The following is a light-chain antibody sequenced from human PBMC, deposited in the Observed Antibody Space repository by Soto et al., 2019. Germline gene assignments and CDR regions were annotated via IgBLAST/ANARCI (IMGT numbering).Light chain of an antibody. CDR1: QTISSY. V-gene: IGKV1-39*01. Sequence: DLQNSQSPSSLSASVGVRVTITCRASQTISSYLNWYQQKPGKAPNLLIYDASTLQSGVPSRFSGSESGTDFTLTISSLQPVDVATYYFQRYDSAPLTFGGGTKWIS. CDR3: QRYDSAPLT. J-gene: IGKJ4*01. CDR2: DAS.